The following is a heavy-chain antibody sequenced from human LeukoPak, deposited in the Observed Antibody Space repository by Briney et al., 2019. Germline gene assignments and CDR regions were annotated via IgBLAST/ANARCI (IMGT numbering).Heavy chain of an antibody. J-gene: IGHJ4*02. V-gene: IGHV3-7*01. Sequence: PGGSLRLSCAASGFTFSSYWMSWVRQAPGKGLEWVANIKQDGSEKYYVDSVKGRFTISRDNAKNSLYLQMNSLRAEDTAVYYCARDLRVEDFWSGIYFDYWGQGTLVTASS. D-gene: IGHD3-3*01. CDR2: IKQDGSEK. CDR1: GFTFSSYW. CDR3: ARDLRVEDFWSGIYFDY.